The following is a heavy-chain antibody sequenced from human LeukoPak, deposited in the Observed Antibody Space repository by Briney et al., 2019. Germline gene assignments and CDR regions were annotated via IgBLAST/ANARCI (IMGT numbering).Heavy chain of an antibody. V-gene: IGHV4-59*01. CDR1: GGSISSYY. Sequence: SETLSLTCTVSGGSISSYYWSWIRQPPGKGLEWIGYIYYSGSTNYNPSLKSRVTISVDTSKNQFSLKLSSVTAADTAVFYCARETYYYGMDVWGQGTTVTVSS. CDR3: ARETYYYGMDV. CDR2: IYYSGST. J-gene: IGHJ6*02.